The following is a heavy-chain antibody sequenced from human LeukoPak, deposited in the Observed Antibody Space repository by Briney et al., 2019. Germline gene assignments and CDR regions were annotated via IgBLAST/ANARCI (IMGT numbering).Heavy chain of an antibody. CDR3: ARENIRDIVVVPAGAFDI. J-gene: IGHJ3*02. V-gene: IGHV1-69*04. Sequence: SVKVSCKASGGTFSSYAISWVRQAPGQGLEWMGRIIPIFGIANYAQKFQGRVTITADKSTSTAYMELSSLRSEDTAVYYCARENIRDIVVVPAGAFDIWGHGTMVTVSS. CDR2: IIPIFGIA. CDR1: GGTFSSYA. D-gene: IGHD2-2*01.